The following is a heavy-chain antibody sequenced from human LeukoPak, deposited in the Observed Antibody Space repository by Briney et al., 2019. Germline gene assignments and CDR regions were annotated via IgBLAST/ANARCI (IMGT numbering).Heavy chain of an antibody. CDR1: GFTFSSYA. J-gene: IGHJ4*02. Sequence: PGGSLRLSCAASGFTFSSYAMSWVRQAPGKGLEWVSAISGSGGSTYYADSVKGRFTISRDNSKNTLYLQMNSLRAEDTAVYYCAREGARMTTVTNVDYWGQGTLVTVSS. V-gene: IGHV3-23*01. CDR3: AREGARMTTVTNVDY. D-gene: IGHD4-17*01. CDR2: ISGSGGST.